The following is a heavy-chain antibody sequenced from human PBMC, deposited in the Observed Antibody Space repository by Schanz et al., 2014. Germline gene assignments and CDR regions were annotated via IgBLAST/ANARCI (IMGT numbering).Heavy chain of an antibody. Sequence: VQLVESGGGLVKPGGSLRLSCAASGFTFSTYYMNWVRQAPGKGLEWVALISYDGSNEYYADSVKGRFTISRDNSKNTLYLQMNSLRADDTAVYYCARDLLVSHYDFWSGNDYWGQGTLVTVSS. J-gene: IGHJ4*02. V-gene: IGHV3-30*03. CDR3: ARDLLVSHYDFWSGNDY. CDR1: GFTFSTYY. D-gene: IGHD3-3*01. CDR2: ISYDGSNE.